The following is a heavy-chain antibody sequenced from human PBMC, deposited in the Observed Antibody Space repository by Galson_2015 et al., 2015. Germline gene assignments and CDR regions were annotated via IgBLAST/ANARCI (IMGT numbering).Heavy chain of an antibody. CDR2: IYPSDSDT. J-gene: IGHJ4*02. D-gene: IGHD3-10*01. CDR3: ARQDGSGIYYFDN. V-gene: IGHV5-51*01. CDR1: GYSFTYYW. Sequence: QSGAEVKKPGESLKISCKGSGYSFTYYWIGWARQMPGKGLEWMGVIYPSDSDTRYSPSFQGQVTISADKSISTAYLQWSSLKAPDTAMYYCARQDGSGIYYFDNWGQGSLVTVSS.